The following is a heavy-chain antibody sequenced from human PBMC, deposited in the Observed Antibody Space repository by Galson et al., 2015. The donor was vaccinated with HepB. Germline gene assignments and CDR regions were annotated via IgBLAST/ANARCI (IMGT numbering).Heavy chain of an antibody. CDR1: GFTFSSYS. Sequence: SLRLSCAASGFTFSSYSMNWVRQAPGKGLEWVSSISSSSSYIYYADSVKGRFTISRDNAKNSLYLQMNSLRAEDTAVYYCGVVPAAIYYYYMDVWGKGTTVTVSS. D-gene: IGHD2-2*01. J-gene: IGHJ6*03. V-gene: IGHV3-21*01. CDR3: GVVPAAIYYYYMDV. CDR2: ISSSSSYI.